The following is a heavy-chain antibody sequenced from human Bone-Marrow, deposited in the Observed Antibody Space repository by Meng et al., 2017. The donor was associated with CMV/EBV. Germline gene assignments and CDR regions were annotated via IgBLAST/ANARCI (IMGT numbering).Heavy chain of an antibody. V-gene: IGHV3-7*01. D-gene: IGHD3-10*01. J-gene: IGHJ4*02. CDR1: GFTFSSAW. Sequence: GESLKISCAASGFTFSSAWMSWVRQAPGQGLEWVASIRQDGGDIHYVDSVKGRFTISRDNAKSTLYLQMDSLRVDDTAVYFCAREPFAGSFPLDYWGQGTLVTVSS. CDR3: AREPFAGSFPLDY. CDR2: IRQDGGDI.